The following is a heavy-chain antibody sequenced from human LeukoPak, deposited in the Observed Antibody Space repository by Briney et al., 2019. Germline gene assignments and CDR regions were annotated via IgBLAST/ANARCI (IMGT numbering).Heavy chain of an antibody. D-gene: IGHD3-16*01. V-gene: IGHV1-8*01. CDR2: MGPNSGDT. Sequence: ASVKVSCRASGYTFTTHDINWVRQATGQGLEWLGWMGPNSGDTGYAQKFQGRVTMTSDSSISTAFMELSSLRSEDTAIYYCVRTPPNWGFDYWGQGTLVTVSS. CDR3: VRTPPNWGFDY. J-gene: IGHJ4*02. CDR1: GYTFTTHD.